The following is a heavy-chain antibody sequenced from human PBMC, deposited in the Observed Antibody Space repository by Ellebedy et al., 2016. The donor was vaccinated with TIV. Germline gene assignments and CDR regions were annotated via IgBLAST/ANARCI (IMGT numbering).Heavy chain of an antibody. CDR2: ISYDGSNK. D-gene: IGHD1-1*01. Sequence: GESLKISCAASGFTFTIHTVHWVRQAPGKGLEWVAVISYDGSNKYYADSVKGRFTISRDNSKNTLYLQMNSLRAEDTDVYYCSRGGYGTTLYKYYYGMDVWGQGTTVTVSS. V-gene: IGHV3-30*01. J-gene: IGHJ6*02. CDR3: SRGGYGTTLYKYYYGMDV. CDR1: GFTFTIHT.